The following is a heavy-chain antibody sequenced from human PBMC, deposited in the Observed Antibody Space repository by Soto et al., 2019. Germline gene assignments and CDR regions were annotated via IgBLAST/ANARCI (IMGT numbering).Heavy chain of an antibody. V-gene: IGHV3-30-3*01. J-gene: IGHJ4*02. CDR1: GLNFSSYA. CDR3: ARDSPALSGSYRYLDY. Sequence: QVLLVESGGGVVQTWTSLRLSCAASGLNFSSYAMHWVRQAPGKGLEWVAVTAHDGSNKSYADSGKGRFTISRDTSKNTLDGQVNSLRGEDTAVYYCARDSPALSGSYRYLDYLGQGTLVIVSS. CDR2: TAHDGSNK. D-gene: IGHD3-10*01.